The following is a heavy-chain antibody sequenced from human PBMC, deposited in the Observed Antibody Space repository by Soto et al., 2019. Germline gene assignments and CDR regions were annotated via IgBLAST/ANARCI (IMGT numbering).Heavy chain of an antibody. Sequence: SETLSLTCTVSGGSVSSGSYYWSWIRQPPGKGLEWIGYIYYSGSTNYNPSLKSRVTISVDTSKNQFSLKLSSVTAADTAVYYCAREEYLNGDGFDPWGQGTLVTVSS. V-gene: IGHV4-61*01. CDR1: GGSVSSGSYY. J-gene: IGHJ5*02. CDR3: AREEYLNGDGFDP. D-gene: IGHD4-17*01. CDR2: IYYSGST.